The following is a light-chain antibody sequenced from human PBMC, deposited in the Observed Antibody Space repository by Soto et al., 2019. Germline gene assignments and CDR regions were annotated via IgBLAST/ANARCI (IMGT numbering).Light chain of an antibody. J-gene: IGKJ3*01. CDR1: QSISSW. CDR2: KAS. V-gene: IGKV1-5*03. CDR3: QQYNSYSLT. Sequence: DIQMTQSPSTLSASVGDRVTITCRASQSISSWLAWYQQKPGKAPKRLIYKASSLESGVPSRFSGSGSGTEFTLTISSLQPDDFATYYCQQYNSYSLTFGPGTKVDIK.